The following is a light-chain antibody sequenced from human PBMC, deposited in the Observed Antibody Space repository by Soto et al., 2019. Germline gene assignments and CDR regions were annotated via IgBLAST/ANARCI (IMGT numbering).Light chain of an antibody. CDR1: SSDVGGYNY. J-gene: IGLJ3*02. CDR3: SSYTNSITLV. Sequence: QSALTQPPSASGSPGQSVTISCTGTSSDVGGYNYVSWYQQHPGKAPKLMIYEVSKRPSGVPDRFSGSKSGNTASLTVSGLQAEDEADYYCSSYTNSITLVFGGGTKLTVL. CDR2: EVS. V-gene: IGLV2-8*01.